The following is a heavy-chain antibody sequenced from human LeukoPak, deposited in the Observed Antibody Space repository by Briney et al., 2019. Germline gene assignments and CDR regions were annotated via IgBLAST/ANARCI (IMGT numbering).Heavy chain of an antibody. J-gene: IGHJ4*02. D-gene: IGHD1-26*01. CDR2: IYYSGST. V-gene: IGHV4-59*01. CDR1: GGSISSYL. CDR3: ARGQYSGSCFDN. Sequence: PSETLSLTCTVSGGSISSYLWSWIRQPPGKGLEWIGYIYYSGSTNYNPSLKSRVTILVDTSKNQFSLKVSSVTAADTAVYYCARGQYSGSCFDNWGQGTLVTVSS.